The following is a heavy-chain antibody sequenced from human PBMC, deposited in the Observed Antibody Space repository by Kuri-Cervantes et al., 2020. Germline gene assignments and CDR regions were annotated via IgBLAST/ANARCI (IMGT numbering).Heavy chain of an antibody. D-gene: IGHD6-13*01. CDR1: GFAFDDYA. Sequence: LKISCAASGFAFDDYAMHWVRQAPGKGLEWVSGISWNSGSIGSADSVRGRFTISRDNAKNSLYLQMNSLRAEDTALYYCAKESTYSSSYTFDYWGQGTLVTVSS. V-gene: IGHV3-9*01. J-gene: IGHJ4*02. CDR2: ISWNSGSI. CDR3: AKESTYSSSYTFDY.